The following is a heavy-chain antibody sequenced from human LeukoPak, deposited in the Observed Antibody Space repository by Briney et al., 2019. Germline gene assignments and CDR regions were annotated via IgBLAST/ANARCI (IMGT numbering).Heavy chain of an antibody. J-gene: IGHJ6*03. V-gene: IGHV1-8*01. Sequence: GALVKVSCKASGYTFTSYDINWVRQATGQGLEWMGWMNPNSGNTGYAQKFQGRVTMTRNTSISTAYMELSSLRSDDTAVYYCARGVVAATFYYYMDVWGKGTTVTVSS. CDR3: ARGVVAATFYYYMDV. CDR1: GYTFTSYD. D-gene: IGHD2-15*01. CDR2: MNPNSGNT.